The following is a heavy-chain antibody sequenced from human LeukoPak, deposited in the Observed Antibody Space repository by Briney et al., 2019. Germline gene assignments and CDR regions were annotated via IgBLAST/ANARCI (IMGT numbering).Heavy chain of an antibody. D-gene: IGHD4-23*01. CDR1: GGTFSSYA. CDR3: ARDVFHSGVTRNYFDY. J-gene: IGHJ4*02. V-gene: IGHV1-69*05. Sequence: SVKVSCKASGGTFSSYAISWVRQAPGQGLEWMGRIIPIFGTANYAQKFQGRVTITTDESTSTAYMELSSLRSEDTAVYYCARDVFHSGVTRNYFDYWGQGTLVTVSS. CDR2: IIPIFGTA.